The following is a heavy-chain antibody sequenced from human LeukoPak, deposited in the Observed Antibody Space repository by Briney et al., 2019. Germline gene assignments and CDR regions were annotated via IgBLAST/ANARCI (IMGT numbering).Heavy chain of an antibody. V-gene: IGHV1-69*05. CDR2: IIPIFGTA. CDR1: GGTFSIYA. D-gene: IGHD3-10*01. J-gene: IGHJ6*03. CDR3: ARDYGSGSYSLYMDV. Sequence: SVKVSCKASGGTFSIYANSWVRQAPGQGLEWMGGIIPIFGTANYAQKFQGRVTITTDESTSTAYMELSSLRSEDTAVYYCARDYGSGSYSLYMDVWGKGTTVTVSS.